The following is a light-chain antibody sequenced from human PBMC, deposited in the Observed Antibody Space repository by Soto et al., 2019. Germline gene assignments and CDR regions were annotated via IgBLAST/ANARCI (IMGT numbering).Light chain of an antibody. J-gene: IGLJ1*01. CDR3: NSYTSSSPYV. CDR1: SSDVGGYNY. Sequence: QTALTQPAAVSRSPGQTITISRAGTSSDVGGYNYVSWYQQHPGKAPKLLIYEVSNRPSGVSNRFSGSKSGNTASLTISGLQADDEADYYCNSYTSSSPYVFRTGTKVTVL. CDR2: EVS. V-gene: IGLV2-14*01.